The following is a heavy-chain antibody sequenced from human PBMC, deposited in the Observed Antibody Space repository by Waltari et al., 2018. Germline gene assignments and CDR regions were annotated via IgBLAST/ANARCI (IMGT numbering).Heavy chain of an antibody. CDR2: ISSSSSTI. CDR1: GGTFSSYA. D-gene: IGHD6-13*01. J-gene: IGHJ4*02. Sequence: VQLVQSGAEVKKPGSSVKVSCKASGGTFSSYAISWVRQAPGKGLEWVSYISSSSSTIYYADSVKGRFTISRDNAKNSLYLQMNSLRAEDTAVYYCARVRDGSLYYFDYWGQGTLVTVSS. V-gene: IGHV3-48*01. CDR3: ARVRDGSLYYFDY.